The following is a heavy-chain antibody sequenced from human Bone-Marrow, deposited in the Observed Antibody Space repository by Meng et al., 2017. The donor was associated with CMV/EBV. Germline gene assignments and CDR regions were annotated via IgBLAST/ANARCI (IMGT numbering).Heavy chain of an antibody. Sequence: SVKVSCKASGYTFTGYYMHWVRQAPGQGLEWMGGIIPIFGTANYAQKFQGRVTITTDESTTTAYMELSSPRSEDTAVYYGSRRTEPYSGIYRGAFDIWGQGTMVTVSS. V-gene: IGHV1-69*05. CDR1: GYTFTGYY. J-gene: IGHJ3*02. CDR2: IIPIFGTA. CDR3: SRRTEPYSGIYRGAFDI. D-gene: IGHD1-26*01.